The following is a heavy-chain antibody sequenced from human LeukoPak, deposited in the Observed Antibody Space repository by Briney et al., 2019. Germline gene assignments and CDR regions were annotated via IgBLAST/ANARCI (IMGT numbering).Heavy chain of an antibody. CDR3: ARSYYDSSGYYYRGCWFDP. V-gene: IGHV1-69*05. CDR1: GGTFSSYA. D-gene: IGHD3-22*01. J-gene: IGHJ5*02. Sequence: SVKVSCKASGGTFSSYAISWVRQAPGQGLEWMGGIIPIFGTANYAQKFQGRVTITTDESTSTAYMELSSLRSEDTAVYYCARSYYDSSGYYYRGCWFDPWGQGTLVTVSS. CDR2: IIPIFGTA.